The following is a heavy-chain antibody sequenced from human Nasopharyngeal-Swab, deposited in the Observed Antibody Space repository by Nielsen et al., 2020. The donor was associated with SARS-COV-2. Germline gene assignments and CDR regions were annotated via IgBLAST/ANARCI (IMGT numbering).Heavy chain of an antibody. D-gene: IGHD4-23*01. V-gene: IGHV3-33*01. CDR1: GFILNTYG. Sequence: GESLKISCATSGFILNTYGIHWVRQAPGKGLEWVAVSWYDGTDTFYADSVKGRFTISRDNSKNTLYLQMNSLRAEDTAVYYCARGTVSVAAAFDIWGQGTMVTVSS. J-gene: IGHJ3*02. CDR2: SWYDGTDT. CDR3: ARGTVSVAAAFDI.